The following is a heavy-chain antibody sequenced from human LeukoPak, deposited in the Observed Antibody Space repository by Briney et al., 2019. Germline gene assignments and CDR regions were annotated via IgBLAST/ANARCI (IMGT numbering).Heavy chain of an antibody. CDR1: GYSISSGYY. CDR3: ARETSQKGAHYMDV. V-gene: IGHV4-38-2*02. D-gene: IGHD3-16*01. CDR2: VYHTGST. Sequence: SETLSLTCTVSGYSISSGYYWGWIRQPPGNDLEWIGSVYHTGSTYYNPSLKSRVTVSVDTAKNHIPLKLSSVTAADTAVYYCARETSQKGAHYMDVWGKGTTVTISS. J-gene: IGHJ6*03.